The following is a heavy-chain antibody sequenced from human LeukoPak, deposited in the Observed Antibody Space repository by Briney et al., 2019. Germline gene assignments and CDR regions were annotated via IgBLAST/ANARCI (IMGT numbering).Heavy chain of an antibody. J-gene: IGHJ3*02. CDR1: GFTFRNYG. V-gene: IGHV3-23*01. CDR3: AGGYCSSTSCSLPDAFDI. D-gene: IGHD2-2*01. Sequence: GGSLRLSCAASGFTFRNYGLSWVRQAPGKGLEWVSGISGSGGSTYYADSVKGRFTISRDNSKNTLYLQMNSLRAEDTAVYSCAGGYCSSTSCSLPDAFDIWGQGTMVTVSS. CDR2: ISGSGGST.